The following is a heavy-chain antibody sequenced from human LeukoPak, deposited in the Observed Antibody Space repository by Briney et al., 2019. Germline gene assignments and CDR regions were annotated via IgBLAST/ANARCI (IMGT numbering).Heavy chain of an antibody. CDR3: ARGVVSAFDY. J-gene: IGHJ4*02. V-gene: IGHV6-1*01. D-gene: IGHD2-15*01. CDR2: TYYRSKWYN. Sequence: SQTLSLTCAISGDSVSSNSVAWNWIRQSPSRGLEWLRRTYYRSKWYNDYAVSVKSRITINPDTSENQFSLQLNSVTPEDTAVYYCARGVVSAFDYWDQGTLVTVSS. CDR1: GDSVSSNSVA.